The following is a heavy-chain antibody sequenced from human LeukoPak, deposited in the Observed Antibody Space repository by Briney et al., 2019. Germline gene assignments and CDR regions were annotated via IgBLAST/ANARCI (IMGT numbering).Heavy chain of an antibody. Sequence: SETLSLTCTVSGGSISSYYWSWIRQPPGEGLEWIGYIYYSGSTNYNPSLKSRVTISVDTSKNQFSLKLSSVTAADTAVYYCARDGTDSSGWYPQPIFDYWGQGTLVTVSS. D-gene: IGHD6-19*01. CDR3: ARDGTDSSGWYPQPIFDY. CDR2: IYYSGST. V-gene: IGHV4-59*01. J-gene: IGHJ4*02. CDR1: GGSISSYY.